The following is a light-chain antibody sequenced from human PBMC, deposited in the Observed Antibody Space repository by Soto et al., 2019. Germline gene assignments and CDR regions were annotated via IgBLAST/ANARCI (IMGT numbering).Light chain of an antibody. CDR2: KAS. J-gene: IGKJ1*01. CDR3: QQYDTYWT. V-gene: IGKV1-5*03. Sequence: DIQMTQSPSTMSPSVGDTVNITCRASQSIDSWLAWYQQKPGKAPNLLIYKASTLESGVPSRFRGSGFGTEFTLTISSLQPEEFATDYCQQYDTYWTVGQGNKVEI. CDR1: QSIDSW.